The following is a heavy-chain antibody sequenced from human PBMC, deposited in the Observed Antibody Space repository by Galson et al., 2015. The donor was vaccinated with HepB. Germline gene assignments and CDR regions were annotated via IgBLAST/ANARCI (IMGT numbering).Heavy chain of an antibody. CDR3: ARSPLRFLDWLPYYDYYYMDV. CDR1: GYTFTSYD. D-gene: IGHD3-3*01. Sequence: SVKVSCKASGYTFTSYDINWVRQATGQGLEWMGWMNPNSGNTGYAQKFQGRVTMTRNTSISTAYMELSSLSSEDTAVYYCARSPLRFLDWLPYYDYYYMDVWGEGTTVTVSS. J-gene: IGHJ6*03. V-gene: IGHV1-8*01. CDR2: MNPNSGNT.